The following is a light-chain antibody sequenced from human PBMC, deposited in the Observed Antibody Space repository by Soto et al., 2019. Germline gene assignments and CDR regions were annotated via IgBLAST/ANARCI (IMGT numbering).Light chain of an antibody. CDR3: QQRSNWPPLT. CDR2: DAS. J-gene: IGKJ4*01. V-gene: IGKV3-11*01. Sequence: EIVLTQSPATLSLSLGERATLSCRASQSVSSYLACYQQKPGQAPRLLIYDASNRATGIPARFSGSGSGTDFTLTISSLEPEDFAVYYCQQRSNWPPLTFGGGTKVEIK. CDR1: QSVSSY.